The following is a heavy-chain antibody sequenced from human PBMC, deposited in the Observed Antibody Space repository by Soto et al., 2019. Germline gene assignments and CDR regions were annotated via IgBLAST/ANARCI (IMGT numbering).Heavy chain of an antibody. Sequence: EVQLVESGGGLVKPGGSLRLSCVDSGFTFSSYTMNWARRAPGKGLEWVSSISSRSTNTHYADSVRGLFTISSDNAKRSLDLQITSLRAEDTAVYYCARGTLYYFDYWGQGTLVTVSS. CDR2: ISSRSTNT. V-gene: IGHV3-21*02. D-gene: IGHD3-10*01. J-gene: IGHJ4*02. CDR1: GFTFSSYT. CDR3: ARGTLYYFDY.